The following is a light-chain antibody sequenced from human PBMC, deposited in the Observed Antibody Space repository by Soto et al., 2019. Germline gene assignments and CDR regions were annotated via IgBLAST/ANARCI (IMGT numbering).Light chain of an antibody. CDR1: ESVRTS. V-gene: IGKV3-15*01. CDR3: QQYADWPRT. CDR2: GAS. Sequence: VSTQSPGTLSVSPGDRATLSCRASESVRTSLAWYQQKPGRSPSLLIYGASTRATGLPARFSGSGSGTEFTLTISSLQSEDFAVYYCQQYADWPRTFGQGTKVDIK. J-gene: IGKJ1*01.